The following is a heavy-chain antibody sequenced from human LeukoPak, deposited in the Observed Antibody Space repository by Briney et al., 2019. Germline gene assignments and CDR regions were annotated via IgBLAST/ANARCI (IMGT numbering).Heavy chain of an antibody. CDR1: GLTFSSYD. CDR3: AKYESSGYPT. J-gene: IGHJ1*01. V-gene: IGHV3-23*01. D-gene: IGHD3-22*01. Sequence: PGGSLRLSCAPSGLTFSSYDMGCARQAPGGGPEWVSDIIRSGGSTYYADSVKGRFTISRDNSKNTLYLQMNSLRAEDTAVYYGAKYESSGYPTWGEGTLVSVSS. CDR2: IIRSGGST.